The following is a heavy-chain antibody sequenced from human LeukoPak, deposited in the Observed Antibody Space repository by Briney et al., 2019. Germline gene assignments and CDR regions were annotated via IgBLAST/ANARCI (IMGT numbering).Heavy chain of an antibody. Sequence: GASVKVSCKASGYTFTAYGISWVRQAPGQGPEWMGWISTYNDNTNFAQKFQGRVTLTTDTSTSTAYMELRSLRSDDTAVYYGARFYYGSPPQYYFDYWGQGTLVTVS. CDR1: GYTFTAYG. J-gene: IGHJ4*02. D-gene: IGHD3-10*01. V-gene: IGHV1-18*01. CDR2: ISTYNDNT. CDR3: ARFYYGSPPQYYFDY.